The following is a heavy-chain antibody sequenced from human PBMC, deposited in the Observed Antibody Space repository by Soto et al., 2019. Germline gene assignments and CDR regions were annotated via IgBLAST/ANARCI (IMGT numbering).Heavy chain of an antibody. CDR3: AREGGTTVTTFSRGSHYYYYMDV. J-gene: IGHJ6*03. CDR1: GFTFSSYS. Sequence: GGSLRLSCAASGFTFSSYSMNWVRQAPGKGLEWVSYISSSSSTIYYADSVKGRFTISRDNAKNSLYLQMNSLRAEDTAVYYCAREGGTTVTTFSRGSHYYYYMDVWGKGTTVTVSS. V-gene: IGHV3-48*01. D-gene: IGHD4-17*01. CDR2: ISSSSSTI.